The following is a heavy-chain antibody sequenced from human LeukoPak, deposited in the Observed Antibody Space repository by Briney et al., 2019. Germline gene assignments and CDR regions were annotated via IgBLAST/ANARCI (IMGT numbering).Heavy chain of an antibody. V-gene: IGHV1-69*06. D-gene: IGHD3-22*01. CDR1: GGTFSSYA. Sequence: GSSVKVSCKASGGTFSSYAISWVRQAPGQGLEWMGGIIPIFGTANYAQKFQGRVTITADKSTSTAYMELSSLRSEDTAVYYCARESYDDSSGYPWAYFDYWGQGTLVTVSS. CDR2: IIPIFGTA. J-gene: IGHJ4*02. CDR3: ARESYDDSSGYPWAYFDY.